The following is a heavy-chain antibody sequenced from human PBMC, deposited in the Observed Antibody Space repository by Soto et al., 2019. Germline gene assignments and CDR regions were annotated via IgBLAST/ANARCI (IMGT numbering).Heavy chain of an antibody. CDR2: ISSSSTTK. D-gene: IGHD2-15*01. Sequence: EVQLVESGGGLVQPGGSLRLSCAASGFTFSSYSMNWVRQAPGKGLEWVSYISSSSTTKYYADSVKGRFTISRDNAKNSWYLQRNSLRAEDTAVYYWARDGCSGSNCLNCFDPWGQGTLVTVPS. J-gene: IGHJ5*02. CDR3: ARDGCSGSNCLNCFDP. CDR1: GFTFSSYS. V-gene: IGHV3-48*01.